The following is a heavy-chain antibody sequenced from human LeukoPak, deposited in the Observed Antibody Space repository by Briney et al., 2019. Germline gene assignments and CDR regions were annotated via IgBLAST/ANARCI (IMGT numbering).Heavy chain of an antibody. V-gene: IGHV4-61*01. Sequence: SETLSLTCTVSGDSISTSNSYWSWIRQPPGRGLDWIGYIYYSGSTNYKWSLKSRVTISVDTSKNQFSLKLSSVTAADTAVYYCARLTGYSSESWFDPWGQGTLVTVSS. J-gene: IGHJ5*02. CDR1: GDSISTSNSY. CDR3: ARLTGYSSESWFDP. D-gene: IGHD3-9*01. CDR2: IYYSGST.